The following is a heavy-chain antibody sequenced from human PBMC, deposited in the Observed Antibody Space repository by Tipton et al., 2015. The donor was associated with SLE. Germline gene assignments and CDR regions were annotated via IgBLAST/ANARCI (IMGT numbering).Heavy chain of an antibody. Sequence: SLRLSCAASGFTFSSYAMNWVRQAPGKGLEWVSGISVSGGSTHYADSVKGRFTISRDNYKNTLYLQMKSLRAEDTALYYCAKDFMSASGARYFHHWGQGTLVTVSS. J-gene: IGHJ1*01. CDR3: AKDFMSASGARYFHH. D-gene: IGHD6-13*01. CDR2: ISVSGGST. V-gene: IGHV3-23*01. CDR1: GFTFSSYA.